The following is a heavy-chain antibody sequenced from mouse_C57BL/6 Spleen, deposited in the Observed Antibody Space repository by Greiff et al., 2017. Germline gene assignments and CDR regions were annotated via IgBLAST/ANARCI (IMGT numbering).Heavy chain of an antibody. Sequence: EVKLVESGGGLVQPGGSMKLSCVASGFTFSNYWMNWVRQSPEKGLEWVAQIRLKSDNYATHYAESVKGRFTISRDDSKSSVYLQMNNVRAEDTGIYYCTAGGSSYYPFAYWGQGTLVTVSA. CDR2: IRLKSDNYAT. CDR1: GFTFSNYW. D-gene: IGHD1-1*01. CDR3: TAGGSSYYPFAY. J-gene: IGHJ3*01. V-gene: IGHV6-3*01.